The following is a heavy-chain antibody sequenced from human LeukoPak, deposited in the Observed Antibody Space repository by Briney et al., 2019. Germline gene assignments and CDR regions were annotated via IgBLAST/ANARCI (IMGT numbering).Heavy chain of an antibody. Sequence: SETLSLTCTVSGGFISSYYWSWIRQPPGKGLEWIGRIYTSGSTNYNPSLKSRVTISLDTSKNQFSLKLSSVTAADTAVYYCARGYCSGGSCPPDYYYYYYMDVWGKGTTVTISS. CDR2: IYTSGST. CDR3: ARGYCSGGSCPPDYYYYYYMDV. CDR1: GGFISSYY. J-gene: IGHJ6*03. D-gene: IGHD2-15*01. V-gene: IGHV4-4*07.